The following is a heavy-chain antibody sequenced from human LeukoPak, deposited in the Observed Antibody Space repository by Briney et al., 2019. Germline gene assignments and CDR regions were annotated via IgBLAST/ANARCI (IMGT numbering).Heavy chain of an antibody. CDR3: ATELRWKDH. V-gene: IGHV1-8*01. J-gene: IGHJ4*02. Sequence: GASVKVSCKASEYTFTSYDINWVRQATGQGLEWMGWMNPNSGNTGYAQKFQGRVTMTRDTSISTAYMELSSLRSEDTAVYFCATELRWKDHWGQGTLVTVSS. D-gene: IGHD4-23*01. CDR1: EYTFTSYD. CDR2: MNPNSGNT.